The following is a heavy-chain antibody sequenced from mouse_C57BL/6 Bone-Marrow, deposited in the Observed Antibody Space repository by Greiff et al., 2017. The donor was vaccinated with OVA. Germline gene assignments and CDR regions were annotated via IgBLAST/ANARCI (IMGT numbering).Heavy chain of an antibody. D-gene: IGHD1-1*01. CDR3: TRPLCYGSSFAMDY. Sequence: EVQLQESGGGLVQPGGSMKLSCAASGFTFSDAWMDWVRQSPEKGLEWVAEIRNKANNHATYYAESVKGRFTISRDDSKSSVYLQMNSLRAEDTGIYYCTRPLCYGSSFAMDYWGQGTSVTVSS. CDR2: IRNKANNHAT. V-gene: IGHV6-6*01. J-gene: IGHJ4*01. CDR1: GFTFSDAW.